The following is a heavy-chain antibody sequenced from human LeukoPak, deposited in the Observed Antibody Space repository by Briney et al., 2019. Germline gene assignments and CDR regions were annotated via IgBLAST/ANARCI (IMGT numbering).Heavy chain of an antibody. V-gene: IGHV1-3*01. Sequence: GASVKVSCKASGYTFTSYAMHWVRQAPGQRLEWMGWINAGNGNTKYSQKFQGRVTITRDTSASTAYMELSSLRSEDTAVYYCARGDPGSYSAFDIWGQGTMVTVSS. CDR3: ARGDPGSYSAFDI. CDR1: GYTFTSYA. D-gene: IGHD1-26*01. J-gene: IGHJ3*02. CDR2: INAGNGNT.